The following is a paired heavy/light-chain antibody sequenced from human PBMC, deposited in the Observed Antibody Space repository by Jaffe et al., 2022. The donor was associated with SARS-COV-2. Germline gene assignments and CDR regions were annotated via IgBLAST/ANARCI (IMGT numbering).Heavy chain of an antibody. CDR3: ATQNSIAAASDY. CDR1: GYTFTSYW. Sequence: EVQLVQSGAEVKEPGESLRISCKGSGYTFTSYWIIWVRQMPGKGLEWMGRIDPSDSYTSYSPSFQGHVTISADKSISTAYLQWSSLKASDTAMYFCATQNSIAAASDYWGQGTLVTVSS. J-gene: IGHJ4*02. CDR2: IDPSDSYT. V-gene: IGHV5-10-1*03. D-gene: IGHD6-13*01.
Light chain of an antibody. Sequence: DIQMTQSPSSLSASVGDRVTITCRASQDISNYLAWYQQKPGKVPKLLISAASTLQSGVPSRFSGSGSGTDFTLTISSLQPEDVATYYCQRYNSAPQTFGQGTKVEIK. V-gene: IGKV1-27*01. CDR1: QDISNY. J-gene: IGKJ1*01. CDR2: AAS. CDR3: QRYNSAPQT.